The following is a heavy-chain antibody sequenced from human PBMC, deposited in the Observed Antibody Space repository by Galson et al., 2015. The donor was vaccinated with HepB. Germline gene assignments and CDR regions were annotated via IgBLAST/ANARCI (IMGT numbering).Heavy chain of an antibody. Sequence: SLRLSCAASGFTFSSYSMNWVRQAPGKGLEWVSSISSSSSYIYYADSVKGRFTISRDNAKNSLYLQMNSLRAEDTAVYYCAREEYSSSSGPVFDYWGQGTLVTVSS. J-gene: IGHJ4*02. D-gene: IGHD6-6*01. V-gene: IGHV3-21*01. CDR3: AREEYSSSSGPVFDY. CDR2: ISSSSSYI. CDR1: GFTFSSYS.